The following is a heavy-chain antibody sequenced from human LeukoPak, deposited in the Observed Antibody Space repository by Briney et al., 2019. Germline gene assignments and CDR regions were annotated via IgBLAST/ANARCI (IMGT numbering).Heavy chain of an antibody. D-gene: IGHD1-7*01. CDR1: GYTFTSYD. CDR2: MNPNSGNT. Sequence: ASVKVSCKASGYTFTSYDINWVRQATGQGLEWMGWMNPNSGNTGYAQKFQGRVIMTSDTSISTVYMELSSLKSDDTAVYYCARGRFRWELEIRDFDYWGRGTLVTVSS. CDR3: ARGRFRWELEIRDFDY. V-gene: IGHV1-8*01. J-gene: IGHJ4*02.